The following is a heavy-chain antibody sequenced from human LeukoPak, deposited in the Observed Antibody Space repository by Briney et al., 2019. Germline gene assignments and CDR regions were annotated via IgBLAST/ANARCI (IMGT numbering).Heavy chain of an antibody. D-gene: IGHD3-3*01. CDR2: INHSGST. J-gene: IGHJ3*02. V-gene: IGHV4-34*01. CDR3: ARQNYDFWSGYRDAFDI. CDR1: GGSFSGYY. Sequence: PSETLSLTCAVYGGSFSGYYWSWIRQPPGKGLEWIGEINHSGSTNYNPSLKSRVTISVDTSKNQFSLKLSSVTAADTAVYYCARQNYDFWSGYRDAFDIWGQGTMVTDSS.